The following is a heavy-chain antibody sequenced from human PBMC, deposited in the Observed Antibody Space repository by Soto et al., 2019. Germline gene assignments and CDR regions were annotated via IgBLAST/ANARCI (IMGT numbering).Heavy chain of an antibody. J-gene: IGHJ4*02. D-gene: IGHD2-2*02. V-gene: IGHV3-33*01. CDR2: IWSDGSNK. CDR1: GFTFSSYG. Sequence: PGGSLRLSCAASGFTFSSYGMNWVRQAPGKGLEWVAVIWSDGSNKDYTDSVKGRFAISRDNSKDTLYLEMNSLRAEKTAVYFCARPAYCNSARCYRLDYWGQGTLGTVSS. CDR3: ARPAYCNSARCYRLDY.